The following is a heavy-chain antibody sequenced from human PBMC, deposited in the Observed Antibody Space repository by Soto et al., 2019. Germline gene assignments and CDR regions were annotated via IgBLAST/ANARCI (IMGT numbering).Heavy chain of an antibody. CDR3: ARDPGVVPAATYYYGMDV. CDR1: GDSVSSNNAA. D-gene: IGHD2-2*01. CDR2: TYYRSKWYN. V-gene: IGHV6-1*01. J-gene: IGHJ6*02. Sequence: PSQTFSLTCAISGDSVSSNNAAWNWIRQSPSRGLEWLGRTYYRSKWYNHYAVSVKSRITVNPDTSKNQFSLQLNSVTPEDTAVYYCARDPGVVPAATYYYGMDVWGQGTTVTVSS.